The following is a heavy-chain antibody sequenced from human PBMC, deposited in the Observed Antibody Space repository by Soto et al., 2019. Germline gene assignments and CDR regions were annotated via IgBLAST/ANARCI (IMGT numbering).Heavy chain of an antibody. J-gene: IGHJ6*02. D-gene: IGHD2-2*01. CDR2: IRPNSGGT. Sequence: VASVKVSCKASGYTFTDYYIHWVRQAPGQGLEWMGWIRPNSGGTGSAQRFQGRVIMTRDTSISTAYMELTSLTSDDTGVYFCARGNALHSYFLMDVWGPGTKVTVSS. V-gene: IGHV1-2*02. CDR3: ARGNALHSYFLMDV. CDR1: GYTFTDYY.